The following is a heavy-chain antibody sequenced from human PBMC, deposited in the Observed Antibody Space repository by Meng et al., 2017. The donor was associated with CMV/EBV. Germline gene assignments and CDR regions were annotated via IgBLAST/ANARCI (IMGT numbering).Heavy chain of an antibody. CDR3: AKGVRGRTVARHC. V-gene: IGHV3-11*01. Sequence: GESLKISCAASGFTFSDYYMSWLRQAPGKGLEYISYITSGGRTTFYADSVKGRFTVSRDNANKSLYLQMNNLRAEDTAIYSCAKGVRGRTVARHCWCQFTLVPVSS. J-gene: IGHJ1*01. CDR2: ITSGGRTT. D-gene: IGHD3-10*01. CDR1: GFTFSDYY.